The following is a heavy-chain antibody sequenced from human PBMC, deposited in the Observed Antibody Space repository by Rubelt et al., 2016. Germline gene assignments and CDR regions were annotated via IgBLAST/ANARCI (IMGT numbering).Heavy chain of an antibody. CDR1: GYSISSGYY. Sequence: QVQLQESGPRLVQPSETLSLTCTVSGYSISSGYYWGWIRQPPGKGLEWIGSIYHTETTYYNPSLKSRITISADTSKNQFSLKLSSVTAADTAVYYCARDLGRSGYASCSDYWGRGTLVTVSS. CDR3: ARDLGRSGYASCSDY. CDR2: IYHTETT. J-gene: IGHJ4*02. D-gene: IGHD5-12*01. V-gene: IGHV4-38-2*02.